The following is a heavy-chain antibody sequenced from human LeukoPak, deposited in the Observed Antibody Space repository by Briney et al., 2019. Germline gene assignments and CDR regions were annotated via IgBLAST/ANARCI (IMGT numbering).Heavy chain of an antibody. CDR1: GFTFSSYW. D-gene: IGHD6-13*01. CDR3: ARGLAAAAGDYFDY. J-gene: IGHJ4*02. Sequence: PGGSLRLSCAASGFTFSSYWMSWVRQAPGKGLEWVAKIKQDGSEKYYVDSVKGRFTISRDNAKNSLYLQMNSLRAEDTAVYYCARGLAAAAGDYFDYWGQGTLVTVSS. CDR2: IKQDGSEK. V-gene: IGHV3-7*03.